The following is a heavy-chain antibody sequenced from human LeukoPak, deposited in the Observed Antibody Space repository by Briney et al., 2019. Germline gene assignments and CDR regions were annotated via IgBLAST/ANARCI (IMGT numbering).Heavy chain of an antibody. J-gene: IGHJ4*02. CDR3: ARGSLRYYYDPQYSLDFDY. Sequence: ASVKVSCKASGGTFSSYAISWVRQAPGQGLEWMGGIIPIFGTANYAQKFQGRVTITADESTSTAYMELSSLRSEDTAVYYCARGSLRYYYDPQYSLDFDYWGQGTLVTVSS. CDR2: IIPIFGTA. D-gene: IGHD3-22*01. V-gene: IGHV1-69*13. CDR1: GGTFSSYA.